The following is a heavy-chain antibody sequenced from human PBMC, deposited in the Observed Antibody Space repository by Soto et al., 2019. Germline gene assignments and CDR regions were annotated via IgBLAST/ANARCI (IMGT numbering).Heavy chain of an antibody. CDR1: GYSFTSYW. V-gene: IGHV5-51*01. J-gene: IGHJ6*02. Sequence: GESLKISCKGSGYSFTSYWIGWVRQMPGKGLEWMGIIYPGDSDTRYSPSFQGQVTISADKSIGTAYLQWSSLKASDTAMYYCARQGSTTTDYYGMDVWGQGTTVTVSS. CDR3: ARQGSTTTDYYGMDV. D-gene: IGHD4-17*01. CDR2: IYPGDSDT.